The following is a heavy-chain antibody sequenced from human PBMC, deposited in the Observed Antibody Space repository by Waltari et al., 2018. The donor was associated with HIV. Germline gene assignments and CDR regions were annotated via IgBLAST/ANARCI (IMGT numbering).Heavy chain of an antibody. V-gene: IGHV1-46*03. D-gene: IGHD2-15*01. CDR3: ARDVGYCTGGSCRRVGFDP. CDR2: IKPSGGST. CDR1: GYPFTSNY. J-gene: IGHJ5*02. Sequence: QVQLVQSGAEVKKPGASVNVSCKALGYPFTSNYMHWVRQAPGQGLEWMGIIKPSGGSTSYAQKFEGRVTMTRDTSTGTVYMELRSLRSEDTAVYYCARDVGYCTGGSCRRVGFDPWGQGTLVIVSS.